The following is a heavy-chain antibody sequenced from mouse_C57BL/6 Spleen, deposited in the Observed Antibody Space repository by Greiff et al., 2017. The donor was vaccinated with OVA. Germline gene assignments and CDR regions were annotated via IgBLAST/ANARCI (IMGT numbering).Heavy chain of an antibody. V-gene: IGHV14-2*01. J-gene: IGHJ4*01. CDR2: IDPEDGET. CDR1: GFNITDYY. CDR3: ARAYYSNYDAMDD. Sequence: VQLQQSGAELVKPGASVKLSCTASGFNITDYYMHWVKQRTEQGLEWIGRIDPEDGETKYAPKFQGKATLTADTSSTTAYLQLSSLTSEDTAVDYCARAYYSNYDAMDDWGKGTSVTVSS. D-gene: IGHD2-5*01.